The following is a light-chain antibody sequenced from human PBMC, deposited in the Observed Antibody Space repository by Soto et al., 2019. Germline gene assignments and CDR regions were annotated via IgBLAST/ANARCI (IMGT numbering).Light chain of an antibody. CDR3: QQSYITPYT. V-gene: IGKV1-39*01. Sequence: DIQMTQSPPSLSASVGDRVTITCRASQTFSNYLNWYQQKPGKAPRLLIYMASTLQSGVPSRFSGSGSGTDFTLTISSLQPEDSAIYYCQQSYITPYTFGQGTKLEIK. J-gene: IGKJ2*01. CDR1: QTFSNY. CDR2: MAS.